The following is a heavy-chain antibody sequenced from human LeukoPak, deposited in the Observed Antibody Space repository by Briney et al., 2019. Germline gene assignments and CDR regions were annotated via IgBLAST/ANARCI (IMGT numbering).Heavy chain of an antibody. CDR1: GFTLSIYW. V-gene: IGHV3-7*01. J-gene: IGHJ4*02. CDR2: IKEDGSEK. D-gene: IGHD1-26*01. CDR3: ACGRSGSY. Sequence: GSPRLSCAASGFTLSIYWMTWVRRAPGKGLGWVRNIKEDGSEKYSVDSGKGRFTFSRAKAKTPLILHMNSVRDVDTAISYSACGRSGSYWGKGTLVTVSS.